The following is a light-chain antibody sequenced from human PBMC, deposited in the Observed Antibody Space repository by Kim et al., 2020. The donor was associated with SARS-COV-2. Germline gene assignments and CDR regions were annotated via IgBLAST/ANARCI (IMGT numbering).Light chain of an antibody. V-gene: IGKV1-5*03. J-gene: IGKJ2*01. CDR2: LAS. Sequence: DIQMTQSPPTLSASLGDRVTITCLASENIDTYLAWYQQKPGRAPRLLIYLASNLENGVPSRFSGTGSGTEFSLSITSLQSDDFATYYCQHYIRFPYTFGQGTKLEI. CDR1: ENIDTY. CDR3: QHYIRFPYT.